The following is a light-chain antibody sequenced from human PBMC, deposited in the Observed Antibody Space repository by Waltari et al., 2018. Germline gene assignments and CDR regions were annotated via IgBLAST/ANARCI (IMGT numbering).Light chain of an antibody. CDR2: YDN. CDR1: HTESKS. Sequence: SYVLTQPPSVSVAPGETARITCGGNHTESKSVHWYRQRPGQAPVVVISYDNDRAAGIPERFSGSNSGNTATLTISRVEAGDEADYYCQVWDANTDPGVFGTGTEVTVL. J-gene: IGLJ1*01. CDR3: QVWDANTDPGV. V-gene: IGLV3-21*01.